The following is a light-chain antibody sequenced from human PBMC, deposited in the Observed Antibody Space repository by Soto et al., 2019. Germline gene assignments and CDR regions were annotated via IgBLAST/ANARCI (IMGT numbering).Light chain of an antibody. CDR2: EVS. CDR3: SSYTSSSTPIYV. CDR1: SSDVGGYNY. Sequence: QSVLTQPASVSGSPGQSITISCTGTSSDVGGYNYVSWYQQHPGKAPKLMIYEVSNRPSGVSNRFSGSKSGNTASLTISGLQAEDEADYYCSSYTSSSTPIYVFGTGTQLTVL. J-gene: IGLJ1*01. V-gene: IGLV2-14*01.